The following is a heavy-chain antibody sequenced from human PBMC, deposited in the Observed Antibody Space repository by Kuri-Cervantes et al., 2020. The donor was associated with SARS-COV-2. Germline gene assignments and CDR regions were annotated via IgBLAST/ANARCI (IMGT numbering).Heavy chain of an antibody. CDR2: ISSDGKNK. Sequence: LSLTCVASGFNFSTTDMHWVRQAPGQGLEWVTFISSDGKNKKCMASGKGRFTISRDNSQNTLYLQMKSLRDEDTAIYYCAKDRAGVHDFWGQGTLGTVSS. CDR3: AKDRAGVHDF. J-gene: IGHJ4*02. D-gene: IGHD2-21*01. V-gene: IGHV3-30*18. CDR1: GFNFSTTD.